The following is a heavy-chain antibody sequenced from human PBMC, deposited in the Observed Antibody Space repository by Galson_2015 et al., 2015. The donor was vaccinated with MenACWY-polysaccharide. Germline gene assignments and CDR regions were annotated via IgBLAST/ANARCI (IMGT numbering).Heavy chain of an antibody. CDR1: GFTFSSSW. V-gene: IGHV3-30-3*01. J-gene: IGHJ6*02. Sequence: SLRLSCAASGFTFSSSWMHWVRQAPGKGLEWVAVISYDATNKYYRDSVKGRFTLSRDNSRNTVFLEMNSLRAEDTGLYYCARDYCSRTSCSGMDVWGQGTTVTVSS. CDR2: ISYDATNK. CDR3: ARDYCSRTSCSGMDV. D-gene: IGHD2-2*01.